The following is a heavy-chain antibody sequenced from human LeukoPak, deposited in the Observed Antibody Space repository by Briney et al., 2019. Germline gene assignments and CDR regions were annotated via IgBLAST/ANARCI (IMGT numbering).Heavy chain of an antibody. CDR3: VRDGHRLYDYYYYYMDV. CDR1: GFTFSNYG. J-gene: IGHJ6*03. Sequence: ASVKVSCKASGFTFSNYGISWVRQAPGQRLEWMGWISAYNGHTNYTQKLQGRVTMTTDTSTSTAYMELRSPRSDDTAVYFCVRDGHRLYDYYYYYMDVWGKGTTVTVSS. CDR2: ISAYNGHT. D-gene: IGHD2-2*02. V-gene: IGHV1-18*01.